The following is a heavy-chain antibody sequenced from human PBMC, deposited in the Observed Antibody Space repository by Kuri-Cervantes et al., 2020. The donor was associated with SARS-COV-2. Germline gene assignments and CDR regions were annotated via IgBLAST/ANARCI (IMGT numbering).Heavy chain of an antibody. V-gene: IGHV1-46*03. CDR1: GYSFSDHY. CDR3: ARVGSERYCSSTSCSLNYYFDY. J-gene: IGHJ4*02. CDR2: INPSGSGT. D-gene: IGHD2-2*01. Sequence: ASVKVSCKAFGYSFSDHYMYWVRQAPGQGLEWMGIINPSGSGTRYPQRFQDRISMTRDTSTSTVYMELSSLTSEDTAVYYCARVGSERYCSSTSCSLNYYFDYWGQGTLVTVSS.